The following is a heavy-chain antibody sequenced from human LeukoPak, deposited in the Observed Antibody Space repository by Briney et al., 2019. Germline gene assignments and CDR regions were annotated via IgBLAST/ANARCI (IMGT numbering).Heavy chain of an antibody. Sequence: KPSETLSLTCTVSGGSISGYYWSWIRQHPGKGLEWIGYIYYSGSTYYNPSLKSRVTISVDTSKNQFSLKLSSVTAADTAVYYCASTDCSSTSCHRSIDYWGQGTLVTVSS. CDR3: ASTDCSSTSCHRSIDY. CDR1: GGSISGYY. V-gene: IGHV4-31*03. CDR2: IYYSGST. D-gene: IGHD2-2*01. J-gene: IGHJ4*02.